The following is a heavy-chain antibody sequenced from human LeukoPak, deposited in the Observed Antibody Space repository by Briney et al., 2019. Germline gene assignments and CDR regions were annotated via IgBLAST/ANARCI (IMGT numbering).Heavy chain of an antibody. CDR1: GYTLTELS. J-gene: IGHJ4*02. D-gene: IGHD1-26*01. CDR2: FDPEDGET. CDR3: ATSRIVGATRPFDY. Sequence: GASVKVSCKVSGYTLTELSMHWVRQAPGKGLEWMGGFDPEDGETIYAQKFQGRVTMTEDTSTDTAYMELSSLRSEDTAVYYCATSRIVGATRPFDYWGQGTLVTVSS. V-gene: IGHV1-24*01.